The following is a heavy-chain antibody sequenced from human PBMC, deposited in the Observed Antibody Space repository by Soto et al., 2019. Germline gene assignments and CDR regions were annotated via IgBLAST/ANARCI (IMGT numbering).Heavy chain of an antibody. D-gene: IGHD3-10*01. V-gene: IGHV4-59*01. CDR2: IYYSGST. CDR1: CGSISSYY. J-gene: IGHJ5*02. CDR3: ARARMVRGVIWFDP. Sequence: SESRALTGTVSCGSISSYYWSWIRQPPGKGLEWIGYIYYSGSTNYNPSLKSRVTISVDTSKTQFPLKLSSVTAADTAVYYCARARMVRGVIWFDPWGQGTLVTVSA.